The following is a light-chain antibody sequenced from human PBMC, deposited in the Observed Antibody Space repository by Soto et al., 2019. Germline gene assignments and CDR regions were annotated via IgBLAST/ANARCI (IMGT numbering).Light chain of an antibody. Sequence: DIQMTQSPSSLSASVGDRVIITCRASQSISSYLNWYQHKPGNSPKVLLYGASILQTGVPSRFSGSGSGTDFTLTIRSLQPEDSATYYCQQSYSNPWTFGQGTKGEIK. V-gene: IGKV1-39*01. CDR2: GAS. CDR1: QSISSY. CDR3: QQSYSNPWT. J-gene: IGKJ1*01.